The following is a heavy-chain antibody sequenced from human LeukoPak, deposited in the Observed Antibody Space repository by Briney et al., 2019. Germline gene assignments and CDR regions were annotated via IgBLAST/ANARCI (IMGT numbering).Heavy chain of an antibody. D-gene: IGHD3-3*01. V-gene: IGHV1-18*04. CDR2: ISAYNGNT. Sequence: GASVKVSCKASGYTFTGYYMHWVRQAPGQGLEWMGWISAYNGNTNYAQKLQGRVTMTTDTSTSTAYMELRSLRSDDTAVYYCARDRGQYYDFWSGYPTNFDYWGQGTLVTVSS. J-gene: IGHJ4*02. CDR3: ARDRGQYYDFWSGYPTNFDY. CDR1: GYTFTGYY.